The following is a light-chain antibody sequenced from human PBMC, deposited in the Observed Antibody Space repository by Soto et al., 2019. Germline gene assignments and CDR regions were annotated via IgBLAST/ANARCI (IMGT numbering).Light chain of an antibody. CDR1: QGIGNA. CDR3: QQYNSDSPWT. Sequence: AIQMTQSPSSLSASVGDRVTISCRASQGIGNALGWYQQKPGKPPKVLIYDASSLGSGVPSRFSGSGSGTEVTLTISSLQPGDFATYYCQQYNSDSPWTFGEGTKVDIK. V-gene: IGKV1-13*02. CDR2: DAS. J-gene: IGKJ1*01.